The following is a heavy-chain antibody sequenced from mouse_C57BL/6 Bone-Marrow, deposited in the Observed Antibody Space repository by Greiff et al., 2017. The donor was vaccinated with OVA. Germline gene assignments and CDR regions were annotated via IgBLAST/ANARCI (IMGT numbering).Heavy chain of an antibody. J-gene: IGHJ3*01. Sequence: VQLMESGAELVKPGASVKISCKASGYAFSSYWMNWVKQRPGKGLEWIGQIYPGDGDTNYNGKFKGKATLTADKSSSTAYMQLSSLTSEDSAVHFCARGGVRAWFAYWGQGTLVTVSA. V-gene: IGHV1-80*01. D-gene: IGHD2-14*01. CDR2: IYPGDGDT. CDR3: ARGGVRAWFAY. CDR1: GYAFSSYW.